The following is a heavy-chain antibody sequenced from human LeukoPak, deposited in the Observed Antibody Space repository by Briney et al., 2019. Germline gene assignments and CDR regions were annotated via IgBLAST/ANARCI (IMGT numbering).Heavy chain of an antibody. Sequence: SETLSLTCTVSDYSISSGYFWGWIRQPPGKGLEWIGSIYHTGSTYYNPSLKSRVTISVDTSKNQFSLKLSSVTAADTAVYYCARPYSSSWAYFDYWGQGTRVTVSS. CDR1: DYSISSGYF. V-gene: IGHV4-38-2*02. D-gene: IGHD6-13*01. CDR2: IYHTGST. CDR3: ARPYSSSWAYFDY. J-gene: IGHJ4*02.